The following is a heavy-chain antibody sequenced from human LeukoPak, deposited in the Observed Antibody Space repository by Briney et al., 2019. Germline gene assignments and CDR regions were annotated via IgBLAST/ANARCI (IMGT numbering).Heavy chain of an antibody. J-gene: IGHJ4*02. Sequence: GGSLRLSCAASGFTFSSHSMNWVRQAPGKGLEWLSYITPSGFTVYSDSVQGRFTISRDSAKNSLYLQMNSLRAEDTAVYYCARGISGWSQSYFDYWGQGTLVTVSS. CDR1: GFTFSSHS. CDR2: ITPSGFTV. CDR3: ARGISGWSQSYFDY. V-gene: IGHV3-48*04. D-gene: IGHD6-19*01.